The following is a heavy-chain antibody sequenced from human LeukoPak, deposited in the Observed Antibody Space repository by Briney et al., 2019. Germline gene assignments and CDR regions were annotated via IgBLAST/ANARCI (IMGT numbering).Heavy chain of an antibody. CDR1: GGSISSSNW. CDR2: IYYSGST. Sequence: SETLSLTCAVSGGSISSSNWWSWVRPPPGKGLEWIGSIYYSGSTYYNPSLKSRVTISVDTSKNQFSLKLSSVTAADTAVYYCARIVATVRLFDYWGQGTLVTVSS. CDR3: ARIVATVRLFDY. V-gene: IGHV4-4*02. D-gene: IGHD5-12*01. J-gene: IGHJ4*02.